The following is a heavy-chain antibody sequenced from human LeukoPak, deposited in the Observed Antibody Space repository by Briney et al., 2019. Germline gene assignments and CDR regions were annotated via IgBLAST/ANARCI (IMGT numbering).Heavy chain of an antibody. CDR2: ISWNSGSI. CDR1: GFTFEDYA. D-gene: IGHD6-6*01. Sequence: GRSLRLSCAASGFTFEDYAMHWVRQAPGKGLEWVSGISWNSGSIGYADSVKGRFTISRDNAKNSLYLQMNSLRAEDMALYYCAKAYEYSSSSKRVGYFDYWGQGTLVTVSS. CDR3: AKAYEYSSSSKRVGYFDY. J-gene: IGHJ4*02. V-gene: IGHV3-9*03.